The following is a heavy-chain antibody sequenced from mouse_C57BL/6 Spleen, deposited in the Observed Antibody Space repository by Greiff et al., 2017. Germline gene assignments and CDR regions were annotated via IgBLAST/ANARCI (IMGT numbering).Heavy chain of an antibody. CDR2: INPGSGGT. Sequence: VQLQQSGAELVRPGTSVKVSCKASGYAFTNYLIEWVKQRPGQGLEWIGVINPGSGGTNYNEKFKGKATLTADTSSSTAYMQLSSLTSEDSAVYFCATYGYPDYFDYWGQGTTLTVSS. V-gene: IGHV1-54*01. J-gene: IGHJ2*01. CDR3: ATYGYPDYFDY. CDR1: GYAFTNYL. D-gene: IGHD2-2*01.